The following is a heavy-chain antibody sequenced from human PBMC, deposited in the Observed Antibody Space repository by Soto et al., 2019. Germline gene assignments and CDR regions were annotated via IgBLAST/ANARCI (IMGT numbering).Heavy chain of an antibody. V-gene: IGHV1-18*01. D-gene: IGHD3-16*02. CDR3: ARDTPRGRLRLGELSAAFDY. CDR1: GYTFTSYG. J-gene: IGHJ4*02. CDR2: ISAYNGNT. Sequence: QVQLVQSGAEVKKPGASVKVSCKASGYTFTSYGISWVRQAPGQGLEWMGWISAYNGNTNYAQKLKGRVTMTTDTSTSTAYMELRSRRYDDTAVYYCARDTPRGRLRLGELSAAFDYWGQGTLVTVSS.